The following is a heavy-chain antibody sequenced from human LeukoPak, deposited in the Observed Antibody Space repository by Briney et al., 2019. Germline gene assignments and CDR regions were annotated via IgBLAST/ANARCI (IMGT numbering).Heavy chain of an antibody. V-gene: IGHV3-23*01. J-gene: IGHJ3*02. CDR2: ISDSGGST. Sequence: GGSLRLSCAASGFTFSSYAMSWVRQDPGKGLEWISAISDSGGSTYYADSVKGRFTISRDNSKNTLFLQMNSLRAEDTAIYYCAKRFSSGWRYAFDIWGQGTMVTVSS. CDR3: AKRFSSGWRYAFDI. D-gene: IGHD6-19*01. CDR1: GFTFSSYA.